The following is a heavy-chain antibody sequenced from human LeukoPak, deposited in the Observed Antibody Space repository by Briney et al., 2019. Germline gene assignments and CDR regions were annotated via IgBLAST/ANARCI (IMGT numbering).Heavy chain of an antibody. Sequence: GGSVKVSCKASGYTFTSSGISWVRQAPGQGLEWMGWISAYNGHTNYAQKLQGRVTMTTDTSTSTAYMDLRSLRSDDTAVYYCARTPDYGGNLDYWGQGTLVTVSS. CDR1: GYTFTSSG. J-gene: IGHJ4*02. CDR2: ISAYNGHT. V-gene: IGHV1-18*01. D-gene: IGHD4-23*01. CDR3: ARTPDYGGNLDY.